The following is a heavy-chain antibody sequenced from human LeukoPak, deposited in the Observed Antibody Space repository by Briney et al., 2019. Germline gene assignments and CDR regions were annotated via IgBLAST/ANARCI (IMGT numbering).Heavy chain of an antibody. CDR3: ARIGTAMIDY. Sequence: PSETLSLTCTVSGGSISSYYWSWIRQPPGKGLEWIGYIYYSGSTNYNPSLKSRVTISVDRSKNQFSLKLSSVTAADTAVYYCARIGTAMIDYWGQGTLVTVSS. CDR2: IYYSGST. D-gene: IGHD5-18*01. J-gene: IGHJ4*02. V-gene: IGHV4-59*12. CDR1: GGSISSYY.